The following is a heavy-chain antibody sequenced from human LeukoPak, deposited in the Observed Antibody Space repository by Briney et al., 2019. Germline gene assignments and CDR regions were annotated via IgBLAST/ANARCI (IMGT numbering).Heavy chain of an antibody. CDR1: GYTFTSYG. J-gene: IGHJ6*02. CDR3: AREDYCSGGSCYYYYGMDV. CDR2: ISAYNGNT. V-gene: IGHV1-18*01. D-gene: IGHD2-15*01. Sequence: ASVKVSCKASGYTFTSYGISWVRQAPGQGLEWMGWISAYNGNTNYAQKLQGRVTMTTDTSTSTAYMELRSLRSDDTAVYYCAREDYCSGGSCYYYYGMDVWGQGTTVTVSS.